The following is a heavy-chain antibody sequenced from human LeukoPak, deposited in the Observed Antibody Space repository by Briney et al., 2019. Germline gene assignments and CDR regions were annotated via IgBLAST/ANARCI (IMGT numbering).Heavy chain of an antibody. V-gene: IGHV4-59*01. CDR2: IYYSGST. Sequence: PSETLSLTCTVSGGSISSYYWSWIRQPPGKGLEWIGYIYYSGSTNYNPSLKSRVTISVDTSKNQFSLKLSSVTAADTAVHYCARGGGNFAFDYWGQGTLVTVSS. J-gene: IGHJ4*02. D-gene: IGHD4-23*01. CDR1: GGSISSYY. CDR3: ARGGGNFAFDY.